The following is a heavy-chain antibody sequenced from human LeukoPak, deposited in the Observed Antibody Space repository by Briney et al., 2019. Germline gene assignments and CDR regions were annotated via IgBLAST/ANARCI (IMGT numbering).Heavy chain of an antibody. V-gene: IGHV4-59*08. CDR2: IYYSGST. J-gene: IGHJ4*02. D-gene: IGHD3-22*01. CDR1: GGSISSYY. Sequence: SSETLSLTCTVSGGSISSYYWSWIRQPPGKGLEWIGYIYYSGSTNYNPSLKSRVTISVDTSKNQFSLKLSSVTAADTAVYYCARQIYDSSGYLIDYWGQGTLVTVSS. CDR3: ARQIYDSSGYLIDY.